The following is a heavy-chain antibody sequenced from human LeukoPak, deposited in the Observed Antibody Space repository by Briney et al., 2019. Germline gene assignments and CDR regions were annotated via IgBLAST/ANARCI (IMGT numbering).Heavy chain of an antibody. CDR3: ARDRGPPRDNWFDP. CDR1: GGSFSGYY. Sequence: SETLSLTCAVYGGSFSGYYWSWIRQPPGKGLEWIGEINHSGSTNYNPSLKSRVTISVDTSKNQFSLKLSSVTAADTAVYYCARDRGPPRDNWFDPWGQGTLVTVSS. V-gene: IGHV4-34*01. J-gene: IGHJ5*02. D-gene: IGHD3-10*01. CDR2: INHSGST.